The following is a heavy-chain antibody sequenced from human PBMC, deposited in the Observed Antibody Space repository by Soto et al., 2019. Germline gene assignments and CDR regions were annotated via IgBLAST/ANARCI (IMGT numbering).Heavy chain of an antibody. J-gene: IGHJ4*02. CDR2: IYPGDSDT. D-gene: IGHD2-2*01. CDR1: GYSFTNYW. CDR3: AKTGGTSLYGIVY. V-gene: IGHV5-51*01. Sequence: GESLKISCKGSGYSFTNYWIGWVRQMSGKGLEWMGIIYPGDSDTRYSPSFQGQVTISVDKSISTAYLQWSSLKASDTAMYYCAKTGGTSLYGIVYWGQGTLVTV.